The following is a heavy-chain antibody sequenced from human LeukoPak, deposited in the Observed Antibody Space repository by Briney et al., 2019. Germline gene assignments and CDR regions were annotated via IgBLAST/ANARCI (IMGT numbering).Heavy chain of an antibody. CDR1: GFTFISYE. J-gene: IGHJ6*02. Sequence: TGGSLRLSCAASGFTFISYEVNWVRQTPGKGLEWVSYISSSGSTIYYADSVKGRFTISRDNARNSLYLQMNSLRAEDTAIYYCARGDYYYGMDVWGQGTTVTVSS. CDR3: ARGDYYYGMDV. CDR2: ISSSGSTI. V-gene: IGHV3-48*03.